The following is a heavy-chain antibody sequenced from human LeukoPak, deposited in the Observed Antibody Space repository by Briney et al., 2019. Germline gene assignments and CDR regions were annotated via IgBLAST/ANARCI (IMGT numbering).Heavy chain of an antibody. Sequence: PGGSLRLSCAASGFTFRIYNMHWARQAPGKGLEWVAFIHNDGTNKQYADSVKGRFTISRDNSKNTLYLEINSLTPEDTAVYYCAKDRCSGGIGCYYYYMDVWGKGTTVTISS. CDR3: AKDRCSGGIGCYYYYMDV. CDR1: GFTFRIYN. V-gene: IGHV3-30*02. D-gene: IGHD2-15*01. CDR2: IHNDGTNK. J-gene: IGHJ6*03.